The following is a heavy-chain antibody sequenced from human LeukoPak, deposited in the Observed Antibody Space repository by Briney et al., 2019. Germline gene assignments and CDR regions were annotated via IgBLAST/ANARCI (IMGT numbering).Heavy chain of an antibody. J-gene: IGHJ4*02. D-gene: IGHD6-19*01. V-gene: IGHV3-30*02. CDR2: LRYDGRNQ. CDR3: AKDPVAGAPSYYFDN. Sequence: GGSLRLSCLASGFTFNTYGMNWVRQPPGKGLEWVSFLRYDGRNQYYADSVKGRFTISRDNPRNTLYLQMNSLRPEDTAVYYCAKDPVAGAPSYYFDNWGQGTLVTVSS. CDR1: GFTFNTYG.